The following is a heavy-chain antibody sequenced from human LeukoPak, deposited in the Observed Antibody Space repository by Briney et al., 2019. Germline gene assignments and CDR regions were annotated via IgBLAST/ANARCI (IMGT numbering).Heavy chain of an antibody. CDR1: GGSISSSSYY. CDR2: IYYSGST. Sequence: SETLSLTCTVSGGSISSSSYYWGWIRQPPGKGLEWIGSIYYSGSTYYNPSLKSRVTISVDTSKNQFSLKLSSVTAADTAVYYCARHAGGWYIDYWGQGTLVTVSS. V-gene: IGHV4-39*01. J-gene: IGHJ4*02. CDR3: ARHAGGWYIDY. D-gene: IGHD6-19*01.